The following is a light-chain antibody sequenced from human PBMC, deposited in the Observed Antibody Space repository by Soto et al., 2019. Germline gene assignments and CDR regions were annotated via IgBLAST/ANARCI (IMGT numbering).Light chain of an antibody. J-gene: IGKJ1*01. CDR3: QQYGSSWT. V-gene: IGKV3-20*01. CDR2: GAS. Sequence: EIVLTQSPGTLSLSPGERATLSCRASQSVSSSYLAWYQQKPGQAPRLLIYGASSRATGIPDRFTGSGSGTDFTLTISRLESEDSAVYYCQQYGSSWTFGQGKKVEIK. CDR1: QSVSSSY.